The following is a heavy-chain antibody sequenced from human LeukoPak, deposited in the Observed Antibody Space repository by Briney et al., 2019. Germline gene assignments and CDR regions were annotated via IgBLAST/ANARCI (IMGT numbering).Heavy chain of an antibody. CDR2: IYYSGST. CDR1: GGSVSSGSYY. Sequence: SETLSLTCTVSGGSVSSGSYYWSWIRQPPGKGLEWIGYIYYSGSTNYNPSLKSQVTISVDTPKNQFSLKLSSVTAADTAVYYCARDFRITIFGVVIRYGMDVWGQGTTVTVSS. J-gene: IGHJ6*02. V-gene: IGHV4-61*01. D-gene: IGHD3-3*01. CDR3: ARDFRITIFGVVIRYGMDV.